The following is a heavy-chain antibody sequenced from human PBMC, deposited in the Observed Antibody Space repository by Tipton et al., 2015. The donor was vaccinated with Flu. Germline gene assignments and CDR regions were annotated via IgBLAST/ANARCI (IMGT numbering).Heavy chain of an antibody. CDR2: LYYTGDT. CDR3: ARGDGYNFDY. Sequence: TLSLTCSVSGGSLSTTSYHWAWIRQPPGKALEWIGSLYYTGDTFYNPSLRSRVTMSIDLSKNQFSLRLSSVTAADTAVYYCARGDGYNFDYWGQGTLVTVSS. J-gene: IGHJ4*02. V-gene: IGHV4-39*07. D-gene: IGHD5-24*01. CDR1: GGSLSTTSYH.